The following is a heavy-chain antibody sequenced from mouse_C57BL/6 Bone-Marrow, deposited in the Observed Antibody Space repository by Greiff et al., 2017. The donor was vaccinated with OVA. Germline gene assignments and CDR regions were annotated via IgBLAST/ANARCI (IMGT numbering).Heavy chain of an antibody. J-gene: IGHJ2*01. CDR1: GYTFTDYY. CDR2: IYPGSGNT. D-gene: IGHD4-1*01. Sequence: QVQLKQSGAELVRPGASVKLSCKASGYTFTDYYINWVKQRPGQGLEWIARIYPGSGNTYYNEKFKGKATLTAEKSSSTAYMQLSSLTSEDSAVYFCARSWDWPIDYWGQGTTLTVSS. CDR3: ARSWDWPIDY. V-gene: IGHV1-76*01.